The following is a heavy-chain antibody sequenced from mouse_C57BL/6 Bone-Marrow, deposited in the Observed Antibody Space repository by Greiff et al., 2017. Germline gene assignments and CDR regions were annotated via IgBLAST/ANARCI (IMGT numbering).Heavy chain of an antibody. CDR2: ISNEADGSTT. D-gene: IGHD1-1*01. Sequence: EVQGVESGGGLVQPGGSLSLSCAASGFAFSDYYMSWVRQPPGKALEWLGLISNEADGSTTDYSASVKGRFTISRDNSHSILYLQMNALTAEDCATYFCARSYYCSKCLGFADWGPGTLVAVSA. V-gene: IGHV7-3*01. CDR1: GFAFSDYY. J-gene: IGHJ3*01. CDR3: ARSYYCSKCLGFAD.